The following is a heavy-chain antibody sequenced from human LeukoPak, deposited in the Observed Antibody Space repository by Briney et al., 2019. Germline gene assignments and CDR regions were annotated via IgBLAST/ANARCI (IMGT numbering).Heavy chain of an antibody. CDR2: ISSSGSTI. CDR1: GFTFSSYE. Sequence: GGSLRLSCAASGFTFSSYEMKWVRQAPGKGLESVSYISSSGSTIYYADSVKGRFTISRDNAKNSLYLQMNSLRAEDTAVYYCASPYYDYVWGSYRFDYWGQGTLVTVSS. J-gene: IGHJ4*02. V-gene: IGHV3-48*03. CDR3: ASPYYDYVWGSYRFDY. D-gene: IGHD3-16*02.